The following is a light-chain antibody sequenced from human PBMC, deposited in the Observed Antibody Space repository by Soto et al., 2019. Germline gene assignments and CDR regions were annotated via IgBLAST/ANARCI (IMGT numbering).Light chain of an antibody. CDR1: SSNIGAGYD. V-gene: IGLV1-40*01. CDR2: GNT. Sequence: QPVLTQPPSVSGAPGQRVTISCTGSSSNIGAGYDVHWYQQLPGTAPKLLIYGNTNRPSGVPDRFSGSKSGTSASLAITGLQAEDEADYYCQSHDTSLSGYVFGTGTKLIVL. CDR3: QSHDTSLSGYV. J-gene: IGLJ1*01.